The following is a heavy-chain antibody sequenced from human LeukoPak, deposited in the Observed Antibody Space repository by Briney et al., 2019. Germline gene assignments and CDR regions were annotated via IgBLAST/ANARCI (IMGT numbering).Heavy chain of an antibody. J-gene: IGHJ4*02. D-gene: IGHD3-22*01. V-gene: IGHV1-18*04. Sequence: ASVKVSCKASGYTFTGYYMHWVRQAPGQGLEWMGWISAYNGNTNYAQKLQGRVTMTTDTSTSTAYMELRSLRSDDTAVYYCARDHGYYDSSGYYPNWGQGTLVTVSS. CDR1: GYTFTGYY. CDR3: ARDHGYYDSSGYYPN. CDR2: ISAYNGNT.